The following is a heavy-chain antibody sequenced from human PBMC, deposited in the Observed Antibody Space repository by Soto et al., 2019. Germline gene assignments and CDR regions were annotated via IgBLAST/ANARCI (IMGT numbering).Heavy chain of an antibody. CDR1: GFTFGDYA. CDR2: IRSKAYGGTT. V-gene: IGHV3-49*03. D-gene: IGHD3-9*01. J-gene: IGHJ4*02. CDR3: TILWDDILTGYLVPSGY. Sequence: PGGSLRLSCTASGFTFGDYAMSWFRQAPGKGLEWVGFIRSKAYGGTTEYAASVKGRFTISRDDSKSIAYLQMNSLKTEDTAVYYCTILWDDILTGYLVPSGYWGQGTLVTVSS.